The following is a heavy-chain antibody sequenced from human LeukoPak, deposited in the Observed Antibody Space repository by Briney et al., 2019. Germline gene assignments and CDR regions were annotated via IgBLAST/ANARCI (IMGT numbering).Heavy chain of an antibody. CDR1: GFTFSSYS. D-gene: IGHD5-24*01. CDR3: ARGKPRDGYNADAFDI. Sequence: GGSLRLSCAASGFTFSSYSMDWVRRAPGKGLEWVSSISSSSSYIYYADSVKGRFTISRDNAKNSLYLQMNSLRAEDTAVYYCARGKPRDGYNADAFDIWGQGTMVTVSS. CDR2: ISSSSSYI. J-gene: IGHJ3*02. V-gene: IGHV3-21*01.